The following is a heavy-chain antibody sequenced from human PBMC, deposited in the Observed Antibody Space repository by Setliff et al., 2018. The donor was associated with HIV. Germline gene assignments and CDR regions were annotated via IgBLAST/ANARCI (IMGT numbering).Heavy chain of an antibody. Sequence: PSETLSLTCTVSGGSISSGNYYWSWIRQHPGKGLEWIGYIYYSGSTYYNPSFKRRLSISVDTSKNQFSLKLSSVTAADTAVYYCARSTYYFDSRGYKYNWFDPWGQGTRVTVSS. CDR1: GGSISSGNYY. CDR3: ARSTYYFDSRGYKYNWFDP. J-gene: IGHJ5*02. D-gene: IGHD3-22*01. CDR2: IYYSGST. V-gene: IGHV4-31*03.